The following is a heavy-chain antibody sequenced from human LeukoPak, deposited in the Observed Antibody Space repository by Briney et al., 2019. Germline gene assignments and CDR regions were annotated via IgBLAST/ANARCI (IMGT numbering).Heavy chain of an antibody. D-gene: IGHD1-26*01. J-gene: IGHJ4*02. CDR2: ISGSGGST. CDR3: AKDQRQGGSYLFDY. Sequence: GGSLRLSCAASGFTFSSYAMSWVRQAPGEGLEWVSAISGSGGSTYYADSVKGRFTISRDNSKNTLYLQMNSLRAEDTAVYYCAKDQRQGGSYLFDYWGQGTLVTVSS. CDR1: GFTFSSYA. V-gene: IGHV3-23*01.